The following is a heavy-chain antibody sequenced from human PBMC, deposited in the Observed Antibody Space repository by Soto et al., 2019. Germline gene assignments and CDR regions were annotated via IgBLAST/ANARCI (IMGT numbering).Heavy chain of an antibody. J-gene: IGHJ4*02. D-gene: IGHD6-13*01. Sequence: QVQLQQSGPGLVKPSQTLSLTCAISGDSVSSNSAAWNWIRQSPSRGLEWLGRTYYRSKWYHDYALSVKSRISINPDTSKKQISLQLNSVTPEDTAVYYCTRASYSSRWYWYFDYWGQGSLVTVSS. V-gene: IGHV6-1*01. CDR2: TYYRSKWYH. CDR1: GDSVSSNSAA. CDR3: TRASYSSRWYWYFDY.